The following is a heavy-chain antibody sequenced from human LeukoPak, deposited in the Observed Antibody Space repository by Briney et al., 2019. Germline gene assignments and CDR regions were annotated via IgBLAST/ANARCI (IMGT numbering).Heavy chain of an antibody. V-gene: IGHV1-18*01. CDR3: ARERPSHYDFWSGYLDPDAFDI. J-gene: IGHJ3*02. Sequence: SXXVSCKASGYTFTSYGISWVRQAPGQGLEWMGWISAYNGNTNYAQKLQDRVTMTTDTSTSTAYMELTSLRSDDTAVYYCARERPSHYDFWSGYLDPDAFDIWGQGTMVTVSS. D-gene: IGHD3-3*01. CDR1: GYTFTSYG. CDR2: ISAYNGNT.